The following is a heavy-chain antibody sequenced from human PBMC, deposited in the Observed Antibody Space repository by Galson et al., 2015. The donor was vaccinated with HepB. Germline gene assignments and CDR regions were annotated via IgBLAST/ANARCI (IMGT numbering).Heavy chain of an antibody. Sequence: PALVKPTQTLTLTCTVSGFSLSNARMGVSWIRQPPGKALEWLAHIFSNDEKSYSTSLKSRLTISKDTSKSQVVLTMTNMDPVDTATYYCALSSGSYSPYAFDIWGQGTMVTVSS. CDR2: IFSNDEK. D-gene: IGHD1-26*01. CDR3: ALSSGSYSPYAFDI. J-gene: IGHJ3*02. CDR1: GFSLSNARMG. V-gene: IGHV2-26*01.